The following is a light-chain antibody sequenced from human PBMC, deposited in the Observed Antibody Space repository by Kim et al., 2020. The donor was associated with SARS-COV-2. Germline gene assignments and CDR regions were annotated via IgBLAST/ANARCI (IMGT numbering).Light chain of an antibody. CDR3: MQALQTPT. Sequence: DIVMTQSPLSLPVTPGEPASISRRSSQSLLHSNGYNYLDWYLQKPGQSPQLLIYLGSNRASGVPYRFSGSGSGTDFTLKISRVEAEDVGVYYCMQALQTPTFGGGTKVDIK. CDR2: LGS. J-gene: IGKJ4*01. V-gene: IGKV2-28*01. CDR1: QSLLHSNGYNY.